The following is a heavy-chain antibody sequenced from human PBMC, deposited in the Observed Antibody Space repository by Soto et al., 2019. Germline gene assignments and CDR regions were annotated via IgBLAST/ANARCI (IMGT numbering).Heavy chain of an antibody. J-gene: IGHJ4*02. CDR2: IKQDGSEE. Sequence: EVQLVESGGGLVQPGGSLRLSCAASGFTFSSYWMSWVRQAPGKGLEWVANIKQDGSEEYYVYSVKGRFTISRDNAKNSLYLQMNSLRAEDAAVYYCAKDHYYLDYWGQGTLVTVSS. V-gene: IGHV3-7*01. CDR1: GFTFSSYW. CDR3: AKDHYYLDY. D-gene: IGHD3-10*01.